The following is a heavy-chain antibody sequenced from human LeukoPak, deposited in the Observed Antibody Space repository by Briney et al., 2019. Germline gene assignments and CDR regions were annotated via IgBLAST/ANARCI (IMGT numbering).Heavy chain of an antibody. Sequence: ASVKVSCKASGYTFTGYYMHWVRQATGQGLEWMGWISPNSGDTGYAQKFQGRITITRNTPLSTVYMELNSLRSEDTAVYYCARTPPGGDVDHWGEGTLVTVSS. J-gene: IGHJ4*02. CDR1: GYTFTGYY. D-gene: IGHD3-16*01. CDR3: ARTPPGGDVDH. CDR2: ISPNSGDT. V-gene: IGHV1-8*03.